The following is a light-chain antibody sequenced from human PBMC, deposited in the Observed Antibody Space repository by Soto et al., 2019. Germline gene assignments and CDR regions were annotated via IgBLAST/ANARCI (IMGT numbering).Light chain of an antibody. J-gene: IGKJ4*01. V-gene: IGKV1-5*01. CDR3: QQYNSYPLT. CDR2: DAS. CDR1: QSISSW. Sequence: SASTRSRCVGDSSKFACRASQSISSWLAWYQQKPGKAPKLLIYDASSLESGVPSRFSGSGSGTEFTLTIRSLQPDDFATYYCQQYNSYPLTFGGGTKVDIK.